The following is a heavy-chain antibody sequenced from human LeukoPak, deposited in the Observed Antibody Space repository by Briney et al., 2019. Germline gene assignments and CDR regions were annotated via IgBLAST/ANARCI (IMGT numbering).Heavy chain of an antibody. Sequence: GRSLRLSCAASGFTFDDYAMHWVRQAPGKGLEWVSGISWNSGSIGYADSVKGRFTISRDNAKNSLYLQMNSLRAEDTALYYCAKEYTNAMDYFDYWGQGALVTVSS. D-gene: IGHD2-8*01. V-gene: IGHV3-9*01. J-gene: IGHJ4*02. CDR2: ISWNSGSI. CDR3: AKEYTNAMDYFDY. CDR1: GFTFDDYA.